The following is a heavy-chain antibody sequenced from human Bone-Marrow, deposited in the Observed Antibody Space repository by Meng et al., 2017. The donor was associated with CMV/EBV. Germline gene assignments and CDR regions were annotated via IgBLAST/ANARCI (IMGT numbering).Heavy chain of an antibody. CDR3: ARQEMATPEGMDV. Sequence: GESLKISCKASGYTFTSYDINWVRQATGQGLEWMGWMNPNSGNTGYAQKFQGRVTITRNTSISTAYMELSSLRSEDTAVYYCARQEMATPEGMDVWGQGTTVTVSS. V-gene: IGHV1-8*03. D-gene: IGHD5-24*01. CDR1: GYTFTSYD. CDR2: MNPNSGNT. J-gene: IGHJ6*02.